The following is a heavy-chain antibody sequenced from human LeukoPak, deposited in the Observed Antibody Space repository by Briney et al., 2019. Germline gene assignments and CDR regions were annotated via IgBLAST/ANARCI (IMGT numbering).Heavy chain of an antibody. V-gene: IGHV3-21*01. J-gene: IGHJ5*02. CDR1: GFTFSSYG. CDR2: ISSSSSYI. CDR3: ARDQEDSSSWYVEYNWFDP. D-gene: IGHD6-13*01. Sequence: AGGSLRLSCAASGFTFSSYGMSWVRQAPGKGLEWVSSISSSSSYIYYADSVKGRFTISRDNAKNSLYLQMNSLRAEDTAVYYCARDQEDSSSWYVEYNWFDPWGQGTLVTVSS.